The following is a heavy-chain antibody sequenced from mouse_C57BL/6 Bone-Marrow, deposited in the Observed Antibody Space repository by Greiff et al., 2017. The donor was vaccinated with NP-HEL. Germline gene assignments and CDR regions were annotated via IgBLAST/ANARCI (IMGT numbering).Heavy chain of an antibody. CDR2: ISSGGSYT. V-gene: IGHV5-6*01. J-gene: IGHJ2*01. Sequence: EVKLMESGGDLVKPGGSLKLSCAASGFTFSSYGMSWVRQTPDKRLEWVATISSGGSYTYYPDSVKGRFTISRDNAKNTLYLQMSSLKSEDTAMYYCARLGLYFDYWGQGTTLTVSS. CDR1: GFTFSSYG. CDR3: ARLGLYFDY.